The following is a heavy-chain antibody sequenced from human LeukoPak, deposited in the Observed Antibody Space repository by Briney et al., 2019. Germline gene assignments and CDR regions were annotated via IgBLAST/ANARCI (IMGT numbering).Heavy chain of an antibody. J-gene: IGHJ6*03. D-gene: IGHD3-16*01. CDR2: INWNGGST. V-gene: IGHV3-20*01. CDR1: GFTFDDYG. Sequence: GGSLRLSCAASGFTFDDYGMSWVRQAPGKGLEWVSGINWNGGSTGYADSVKGRFTISRDNAKNSLYLQMNSLRAEDTALYHCARRGDYYYMDVWGKGTTVTVSS. CDR3: ARRGDYYYMDV.